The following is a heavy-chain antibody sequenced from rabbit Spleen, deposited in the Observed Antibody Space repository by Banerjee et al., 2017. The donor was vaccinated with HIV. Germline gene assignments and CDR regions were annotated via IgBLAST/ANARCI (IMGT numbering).Heavy chain of an antibody. D-gene: IGHD3-1*01. CDR1: GFSFSSDYD. Sequence: QSLEESGGDLVKPGASLTLTCKASGFSFSSDYDMCWVRQAPGKGLEWIACTWTGSGSKSYDASWAKGRFTISKTSSTVDLEMTSLTAADTATYFCARDNDDAGYDFNLWGPGTLVTVS. CDR2: TWTGSGSKS. V-gene: IGHV1S40*01. J-gene: IGHJ4*01. CDR3: ARDNDDAGYDFNL.